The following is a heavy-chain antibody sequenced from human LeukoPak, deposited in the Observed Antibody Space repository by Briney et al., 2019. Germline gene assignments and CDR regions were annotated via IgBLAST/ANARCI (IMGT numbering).Heavy chain of an antibody. V-gene: IGHV3-48*03. Sequence: GGSLRLSCAASGFIFRTYDMSWVRQAPGKGLEWLSSISSSGSSIYYADSVKGRFTISRDNAKNSLYLQMNSLRAEDTAVYYCARHATRDVWGIGFDPWGQGPGVPVSS. CDR3: ARHATRDVWGIGFDP. J-gene: IGHJ5*02. D-gene: IGHD3-10*02. CDR2: ISSSGSSI. CDR1: GFIFRTYD.